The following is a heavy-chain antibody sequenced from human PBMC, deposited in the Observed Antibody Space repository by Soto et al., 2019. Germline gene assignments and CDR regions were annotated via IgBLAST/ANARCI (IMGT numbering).Heavy chain of an antibody. Sequence: GGSLRLSCAASGFTFSSYAMHWVRQAPGKGLEWVAVISYDGSNKYYADSVKGRFTISRDNSKNTLYLQMNSLRAEDTAVYYCARAYSSSWYLIALDNWFDPWGQGTLVTVSS. CDR1: GFTFSSYA. V-gene: IGHV3-30-3*01. CDR3: ARAYSSSWYLIALDNWFDP. CDR2: ISYDGSNK. D-gene: IGHD6-13*01. J-gene: IGHJ5*02.